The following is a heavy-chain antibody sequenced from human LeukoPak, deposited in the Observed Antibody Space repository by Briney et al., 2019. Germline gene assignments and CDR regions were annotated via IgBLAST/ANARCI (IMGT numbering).Heavy chain of an antibody. D-gene: IGHD3-3*01. CDR2: IYYSGST. CDR3: ARVRFLERSFDP. J-gene: IGHJ5*02. V-gene: IGHV4-31*03. CDR1: GGSISSGDYS. Sequence: SETLSLTCTVSGGSISSGDYSWNWIRQHPGKGLEWIGYIYYSGSTYYNPSLKSRVTISIDTPKNQFSLKLSSVTAADTAVYYCARVRFLERSFDPWGQGSLVTVSS.